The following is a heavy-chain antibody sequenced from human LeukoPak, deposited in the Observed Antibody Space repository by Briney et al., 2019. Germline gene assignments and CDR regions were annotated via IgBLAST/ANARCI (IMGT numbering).Heavy chain of an antibody. CDR1: GFTFSSYW. V-gene: IGHV3-7*03. J-gene: IGHJ4*02. D-gene: IGHD6-6*01. CDR2: INQDGSEK. CDR3: AKIVVAARFFDY. Sequence: GGSLRLSCAASGFTFSSYWMSWVRQAPGKGLEWVANINQDGSEKYYVDSVKGRFTISRGSAKNSLYLQMDSLRAEDTAVYYCAKIVVAARFFDYWGQGTLVTVSS.